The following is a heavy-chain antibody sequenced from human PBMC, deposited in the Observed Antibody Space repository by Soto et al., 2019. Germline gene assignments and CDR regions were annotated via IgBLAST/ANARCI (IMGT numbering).Heavy chain of an antibody. CDR3: ARDAKSEYSRGAGGFDS. CDR2: IESAGAT. Sequence: EVQLVESGGGLVQPGGSLRLSCAASGFTFSIYDIHWVRQATGKGLEWVSAIESAGATYYSDSVKGRFTISRDNAKNSLSLQMNSQRAEDTAVYYCARDAKSEYSRGAGGFDSWGQGALVTVSS. CDR1: GFTFSIYD. J-gene: IGHJ4*02. D-gene: IGHD3-16*01. V-gene: IGHV3-13*01.